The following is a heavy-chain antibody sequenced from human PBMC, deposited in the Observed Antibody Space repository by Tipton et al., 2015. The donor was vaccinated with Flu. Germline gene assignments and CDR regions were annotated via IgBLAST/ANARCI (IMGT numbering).Heavy chain of an antibody. CDR2: ISFDGKNK. J-gene: IGHJ6*02. V-gene: IGHV3-30*03. D-gene: IGHD3-10*01. CDR1: GGSISST. Sequence: LSLTCSVSGGSISSTSHFWGWIRQPPGKGLEWVAVISFDGKNKFYGDSVRGRFTVSRDNSRNTLYLEMNSLRGDDTGVYYCAHRWFGESSRYFSGMDVWGQGTSVTVSS. CDR3: AHRWFGESSRYFSGMDV.